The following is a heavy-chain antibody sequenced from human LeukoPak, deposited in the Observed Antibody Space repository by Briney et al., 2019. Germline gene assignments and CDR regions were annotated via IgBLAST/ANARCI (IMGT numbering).Heavy chain of an antibody. CDR3: CKDPPYTGARYSEF. J-gene: IGHJ2*01. CDR2: IKSKVDGGTT. V-gene: IGHV3-15*01. Sequence: GGSLRLSCVASGLIFSDAWMTWVRQSPGKGLEWVGRIKSKVDGGTTVYAETVKGRFTISRDDSKSTLYLQMNSLKTEDAAVYYCCKDPPYTGARYSEFWGRGTLVTVSS. CDR1: GLIFSDAW. D-gene: IGHD1-14*01.